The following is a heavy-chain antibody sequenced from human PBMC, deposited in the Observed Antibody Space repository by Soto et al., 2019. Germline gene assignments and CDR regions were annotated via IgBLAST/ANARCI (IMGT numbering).Heavy chain of an antibody. Sequence: SETLSLTCTVSGGSISSYYWSWIRQPPGKGLEWIGYIYYSGSTNYNPSLKSRVTISVDTSKNQFSLKLSSVTAADTAVYYCARHHYDFWSGYPNRDYYYYMDVWGKGTTVTVSS. D-gene: IGHD3-3*01. CDR2: IYYSGST. V-gene: IGHV4-59*08. CDR1: GGSISSYY. CDR3: ARHHYDFWSGYPNRDYYYYMDV. J-gene: IGHJ6*03.